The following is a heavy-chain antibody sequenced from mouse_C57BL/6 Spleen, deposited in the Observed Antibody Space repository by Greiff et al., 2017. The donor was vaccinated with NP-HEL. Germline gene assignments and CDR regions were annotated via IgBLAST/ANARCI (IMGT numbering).Heavy chain of an antibody. CDR1: GYTFTNYW. Sequence: VQLVESGAELVRPGTSVKMSCKASGYTFTNYWIGWAKQRPGHGLEWIGDIYPGGGYTNYNEKFKGKATLTADKSSSTAYMQFSSLTSEDSAIYYCARRGSSGSWFAYWGQGTLVTVSA. CDR2: IYPGGGYT. D-gene: IGHD3-2*02. V-gene: IGHV1-63*01. CDR3: ARRGSSGSWFAY. J-gene: IGHJ3*01.